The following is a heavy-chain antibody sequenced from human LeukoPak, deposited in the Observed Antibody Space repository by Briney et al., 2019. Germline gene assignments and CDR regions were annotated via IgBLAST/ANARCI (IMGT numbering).Heavy chain of an antibody. CDR3: ASGYLSGSTYYFDY. D-gene: IGHD1-26*01. CDR2: ISTYNGNT. V-gene: IGHV1-18*04. J-gene: IGHJ4*02. Sequence: ASVKVSCKASGYTFTGYYMHWVRQAPGQGLEWMGWISTYNGNTNSAQKLQGRVTMTTDTSTSTAYMELRSLRSDDTAVYYCASGYLSGSTYYFDYWGQGTLVTVSS. CDR1: GYTFTGYY.